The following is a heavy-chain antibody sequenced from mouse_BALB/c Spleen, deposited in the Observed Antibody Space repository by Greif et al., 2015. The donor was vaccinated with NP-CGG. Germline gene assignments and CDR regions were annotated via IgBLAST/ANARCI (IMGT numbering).Heavy chain of an antibody. V-gene: IGHV14-3*02. D-gene: IGHD2-14*01. CDR2: IDPANGNT. CDR1: GFNIKDTY. Sequence: EVKLLESGAELVKPGASVKLSCTASGFNIKDTYMHWVKQRPEQGLEWIGRIDPANGNTKYDPKFQGKATITADTSSNTAYLQLSSLTSEDTAVYYCARYYRYPYYAMGYWGQGTSVTVSS. CDR3: ARYYRYPYYAMGY. J-gene: IGHJ4*01.